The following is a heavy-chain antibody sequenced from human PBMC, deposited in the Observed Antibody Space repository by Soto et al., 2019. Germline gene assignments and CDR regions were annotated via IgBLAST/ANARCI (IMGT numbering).Heavy chain of an antibody. CDR3: ARDEVGATYYFDY. V-gene: IGHV4-34*01. D-gene: IGHD1-26*01. Sequence: ETLSLTCAVYGGSFSGYYWSWIRQPPGKGLEWIGEINHSGSTNYNPSLKSRVTISVDTSKNQFSLKLSSVTAADTAVYYCARDEVGATYYFDYWGQGTLVTVSS. J-gene: IGHJ4*02. CDR1: GGSFSGYY. CDR2: INHSGST.